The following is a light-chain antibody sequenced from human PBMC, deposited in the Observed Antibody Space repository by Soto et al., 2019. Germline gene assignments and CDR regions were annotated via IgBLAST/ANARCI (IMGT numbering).Light chain of an antibody. CDR1: QSILYSSNNKKY. CDR2: WAS. Sequence: DIVMTQSPDSVTVSLGERATINCKSSQSILYSSNNKKYLAWYQQKLGQPPKLLIYWASTRAFGVPDRFSGSGSGTNFTLTISSLQAEDVAVYYCQQYYDPPRTFGQGTKVDIK. CDR3: QQYYDPPRT. J-gene: IGKJ1*01. V-gene: IGKV4-1*01.